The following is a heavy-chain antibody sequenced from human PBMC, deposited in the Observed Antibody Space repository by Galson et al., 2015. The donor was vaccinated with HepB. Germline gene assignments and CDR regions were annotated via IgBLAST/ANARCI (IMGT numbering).Heavy chain of an antibody. CDR1: GYTFTGYY. D-gene: IGHD3-22*01. Sequence: SVKVSCKASGYTFTGYYMHWVRQAPGQGLEWMGWINPNSGGTNYAQKFQGRVTMTRDTSTSTAYMELSRLRSDDTAVYYCARGNDYYDSSGYLYYYYGMDVWGQGTTVTVSS. J-gene: IGHJ6*02. CDR2: INPNSGGT. CDR3: ARGNDYYDSSGYLYYYYGMDV. V-gene: IGHV1-2*02.